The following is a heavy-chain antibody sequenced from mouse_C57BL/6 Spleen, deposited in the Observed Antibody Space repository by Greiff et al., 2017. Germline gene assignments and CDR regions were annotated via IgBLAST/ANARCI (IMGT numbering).Heavy chain of an antibody. CDR2: IDPNSGGT. V-gene: IGHV1-72*01. CDR3: AREKGTAQATAWFAY. Sequence: QVQLQQPGAELVKPGASVKLSCKASGYTFTSYWMHWVKQRPGRGLEWIGRIDPNSGGTKYNEKFKSKATLTVDKPSSTAYMQLSSLTSEDSAVYYCAREKGTAQATAWFAYWGQGTLVTVSA. J-gene: IGHJ3*01. CDR1: GYTFTSYW. D-gene: IGHD3-2*02.